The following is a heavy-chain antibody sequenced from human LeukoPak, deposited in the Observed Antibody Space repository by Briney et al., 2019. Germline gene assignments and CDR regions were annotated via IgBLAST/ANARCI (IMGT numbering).Heavy chain of an antibody. Sequence: SETLSLTCAVYGGSFSGYYWSWIRQPPGKGLEWIGEINHSGSTNYNPSLKSRVTISVDTSKNQFSLKLSSVTAADTAVYYCARGGSGWYASYNWFGPWGQGTLVTVSS. J-gene: IGHJ5*02. CDR1: GGSFSGYY. D-gene: IGHD6-19*01. CDR2: INHSGST. CDR3: ARGGSGWYASYNWFGP. V-gene: IGHV4-34*01.